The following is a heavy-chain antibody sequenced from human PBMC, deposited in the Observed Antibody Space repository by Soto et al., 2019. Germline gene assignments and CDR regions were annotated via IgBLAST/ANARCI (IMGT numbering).Heavy chain of an antibody. Sequence: GASVKVSCKASGYTFTSYGISWVRQAPGQGLEWMGWISAYNGNTNYAQKLQGRVTMTTDTSTSTAYMELRSLRSDDTAVYYCARVITGTTFYYYYGMDVWGQGTTVTVS. CDR3: ARVITGTTFYYYYGMDV. D-gene: IGHD1-7*01. CDR2: ISAYNGNT. CDR1: GYTFTSYG. V-gene: IGHV1-18*01. J-gene: IGHJ6*02.